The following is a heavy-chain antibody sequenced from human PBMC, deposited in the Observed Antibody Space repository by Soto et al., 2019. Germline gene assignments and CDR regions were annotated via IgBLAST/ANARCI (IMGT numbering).Heavy chain of an antibody. CDR3: GRLSSSNFWSGYDYYFDY. V-gene: IGHV4-4*02. D-gene: IGHD3-3*01. J-gene: IGHJ4*02. Sequence: SETLSLTCAVSGGSISSSNWWSWVRQPPGKGLEWIGEIYHSGSTNYNPSLKSRVTISVDKSKNQFSLKLSSVTAADTAVYYCGRLSSSNFWSGYDYYFDYWGQGTLVTVSS. CDR1: GGSISSSNW. CDR2: IYHSGST.